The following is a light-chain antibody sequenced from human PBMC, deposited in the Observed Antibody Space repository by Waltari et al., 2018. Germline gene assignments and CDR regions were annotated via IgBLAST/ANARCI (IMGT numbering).Light chain of an antibody. CDR1: SSAVGSYNL. CDR2: EGS. CDR3: CSYAGSSTV. Sequence: QSALTQPASVSGSPGQSITISCTGTSSAVGSYNLVSWYQQHPGKAPKLMIYEGSKLPSGVSNRFSGSKSGNTASLTISGLQAEDEADYYCCSYAGSSTVFGGGTKLTVL. V-gene: IGLV2-23*01. J-gene: IGLJ2*01.